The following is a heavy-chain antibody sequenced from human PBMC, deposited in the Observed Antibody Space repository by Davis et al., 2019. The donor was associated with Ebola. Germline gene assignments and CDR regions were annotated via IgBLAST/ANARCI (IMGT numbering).Heavy chain of an antibody. V-gene: IGHV1-69*06. CDR1: GGTFSSYA. CDR3: ARSEGDLIVGATWVDY. J-gene: IGHJ4*02. CDR2: IIPIFGTA. D-gene: IGHD1-26*01. Sequence: AASVKVSCKASGGTFSSYAISWVRQAPGQGLEWMGGIIPIFGTANYAQKFQGRVTITADKSTSTAYMELSSPRSEDTAVYYCARSEGDLIVGATWVDYWGQGTLVTVSS.